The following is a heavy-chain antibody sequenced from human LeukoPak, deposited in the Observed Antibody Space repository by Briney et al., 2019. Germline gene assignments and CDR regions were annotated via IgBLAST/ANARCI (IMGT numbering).Heavy chain of an antibody. CDR2: MNPNSGNT. CDR1: GYTFTGYY. V-gene: IGHV1-8*02. J-gene: IGHJ4*02. D-gene: IGHD3-22*01. CDR3: ALDWYYYDSSGYYYSFDY. Sequence: VASVKVSCQASGYTFTGYYLHWVRQAPGQGLEWMGWMNPNSGNTGYAQKFQGRVTMTRNTPISTAYMELSSLRSEDTAVYYCALDWYYYDSSGYYYSFDYWGQGTLVTVSS.